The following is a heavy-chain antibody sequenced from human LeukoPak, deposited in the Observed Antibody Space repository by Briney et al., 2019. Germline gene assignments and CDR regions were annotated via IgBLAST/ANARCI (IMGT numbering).Heavy chain of an antibody. CDR3: AREKPFYDSSGYYYPIAFDY. D-gene: IGHD3-22*01. CDR2: ISWDGGST. V-gene: IGHV3-43D*03. J-gene: IGHJ4*02. Sequence: GGSLRLSCAGSGFTLDDYAMHWVRQAPGKGLEWVSLISWDGGSTNYADSVRGRFTISRDNSKNSLYLQMKSLRPEDTALYYCAREKPFYDSSGYYYPIAFDYWGQGTLVTVSS. CDR1: GFTLDDYA.